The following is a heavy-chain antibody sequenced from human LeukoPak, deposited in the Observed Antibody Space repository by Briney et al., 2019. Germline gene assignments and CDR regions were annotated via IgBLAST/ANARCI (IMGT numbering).Heavy chain of an antibody. CDR1: GFTFDDYA. CDR3: AKGGPNFYIYMDV. V-gene: IGHV3-9*01. CDR2: VSWNSGYI. Sequence: PGRSLRLSCAASGFTFDDYAMHWVRHAPGKGREWVSGVSWNSGYIGYADSVKGRFTISRDKAKNSLYLQMCSLRAEDTALYYCAKGGPNFYIYMDVWGKGTTVTVSS. J-gene: IGHJ6*03.